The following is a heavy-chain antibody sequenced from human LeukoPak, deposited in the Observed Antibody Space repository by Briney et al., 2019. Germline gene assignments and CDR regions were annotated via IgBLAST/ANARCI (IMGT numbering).Heavy chain of an antibody. CDR2: THYSGST. J-gene: IGHJ4*02. Sequence: SETLSLTCTVSGDSISSYFWSWIRQSPGKGLEWIGYTHYSGSTSYNPSLTSRVTISLDTSKNQFYLKLSSVTAVDTAFYYCARDQRRDYGDYFDNWGQGTQVTVSS. CDR3: ARDQRRDYGDYFDN. CDR1: GDSISSYF. D-gene: IGHD3-16*01. V-gene: IGHV4-59*01.